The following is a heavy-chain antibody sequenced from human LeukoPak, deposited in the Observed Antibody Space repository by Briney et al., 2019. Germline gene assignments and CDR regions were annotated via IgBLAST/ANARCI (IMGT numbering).Heavy chain of an antibody. CDR1: GFTFSSYA. D-gene: IGHD5-12*01. CDR3: ARAVNSGYDFGIGGSGWEMFS. J-gene: IGHJ4*02. Sequence: KSGGSLRLSCAASGFTFSSYAMSWVRQAPGKGLEWVSAISGSGGSTYYADSVKGRFTISRDNSKNTLYLQMNSLRAEDTAVYYCARAVNSGYDFGIGGSGWEMFSWGQGTLVTVSS. CDR2: ISGSGGST. V-gene: IGHV3-23*01.